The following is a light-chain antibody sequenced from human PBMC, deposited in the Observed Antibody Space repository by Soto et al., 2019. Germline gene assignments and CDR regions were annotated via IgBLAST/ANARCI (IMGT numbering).Light chain of an antibody. J-gene: IGKJ1*01. CDR2: DTS. CDR3: QQYDHWPPGT. V-gene: IGKV3-15*01. Sequence: EIVVTQSPATLSVSPGERVTLSCRASQSVSSSLAWYQQRPGQAPRLLIYDTSTRAPGIAARFSGSGSGTEFTLTITSLQSEDVAVYYCQQYDHWPPGTFGQGTTVEIK. CDR1: QSVSSS.